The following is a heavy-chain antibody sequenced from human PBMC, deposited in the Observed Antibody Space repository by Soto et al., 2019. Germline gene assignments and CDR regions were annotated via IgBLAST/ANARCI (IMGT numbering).Heavy chain of an antibody. CDR1: GYSFSTHS. D-gene: IGHD1-1*01. CDR3: ARGKGMEENYYYYGMDV. V-gene: IGHV1-3*01. CDR2: INGGNGNT. J-gene: IGHJ6*02. Sequence: ASVKVSCKASGYSFSTHSIHWVRQAPGQGLEWMGWINGGNGNTKYSQKFRDRVTITRDASASTGYMELSSLRSEDTAVYYCARGKGMEENYYYYGMDVWGQRTTVTVSS.